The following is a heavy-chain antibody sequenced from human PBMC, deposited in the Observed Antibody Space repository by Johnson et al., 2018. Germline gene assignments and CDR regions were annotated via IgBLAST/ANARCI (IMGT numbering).Heavy chain of an antibody. Sequence: VQLVESGGGVVQPGRSLRLSCAASGFTFSSYGMHWVRQAPGKGLEWVAVIWYDGSNKYYADYVKGRFTISRDNSQNTLYLQMNSLRAEDTAVYYCAREGRLPMKGGYYYYGMDVWGQGTTVTVSS. J-gene: IGHJ6*02. CDR1: GFTFSSYG. D-gene: IGHD2/OR15-2a*01. CDR3: AREGRLPMKGGYYYYGMDV. V-gene: IGHV3-33*01. CDR2: IWYDGSNK.